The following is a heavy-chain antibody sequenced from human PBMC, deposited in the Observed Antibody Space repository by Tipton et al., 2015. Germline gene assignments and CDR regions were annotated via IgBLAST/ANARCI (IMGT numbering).Heavy chain of an antibody. J-gene: IGHJ6*02. CDR2: INDSGST. D-gene: IGHD5-24*01. Sequence: LRLSCAVYGGSFSGYYWSWIRQTPGEGLEWIGEINDSGSTNYNPSLKSRVTMSRDTSKNQFSLKLTSVTAADTAVYYCARDLEHGMDVWGQGTTVTVSS. CDR1: GGSFSGYY. V-gene: IGHV4-34*10. CDR3: ARDLEHGMDV.